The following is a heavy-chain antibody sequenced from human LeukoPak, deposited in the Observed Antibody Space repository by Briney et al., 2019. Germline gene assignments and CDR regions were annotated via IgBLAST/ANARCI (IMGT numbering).Heavy chain of an antibody. J-gene: IGHJ4*02. D-gene: IGHD3-22*01. CDR2: ISGSGTST. CDR1: GFTFSSYA. Sequence: VGSLRLSCAASGFTFSSYAMTWVRQAPGKGLEWVSGISGSGTSTNYADSVKGRFTISRDNSKNTMYLQMNSLRAEDTAVYFCTKVRSVSSYYDNWESFDYWGQGTLVTVSS. CDR3: TKVRSVSSYYDNWESFDY. V-gene: IGHV3-23*01.